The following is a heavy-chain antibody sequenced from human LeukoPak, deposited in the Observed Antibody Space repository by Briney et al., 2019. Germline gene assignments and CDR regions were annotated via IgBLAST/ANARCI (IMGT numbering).Heavy chain of an antibody. Sequence: PSETLSLTCTVSGGSISSYYWSWIRQPPGKGLEWIGYIYYSGSTNYNPSLKSRVTISVDTSKNQFSLKLSSVTAADTAVYYCARGRSRLRFLSYWGQGTLVTVSS. CDR3: ARGRSRLRFLSY. J-gene: IGHJ4*02. D-gene: IGHD3-3*01. CDR2: IYYSGST. CDR1: GGSISSYY. V-gene: IGHV4-59*01.